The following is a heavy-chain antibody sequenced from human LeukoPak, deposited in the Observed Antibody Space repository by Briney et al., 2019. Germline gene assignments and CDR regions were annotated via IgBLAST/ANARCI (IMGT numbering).Heavy chain of an antibody. J-gene: IGHJ4*02. V-gene: IGHV1-69*13. CDR1: GYTFTSYA. CDR3: ARGKGKGGYSYKYYFDY. CDR2: IIPIFGTA. D-gene: IGHD5-18*01. Sequence: SVKVSCKASGYTFTSYAISWVRQAPGQGLEWMGGIIPIFGTANYAQKFQGRVTITADESTSTAYMELSSLRSEDTAVYYCARGKGKGGYSYKYYFDYWGQGTLVTVSS.